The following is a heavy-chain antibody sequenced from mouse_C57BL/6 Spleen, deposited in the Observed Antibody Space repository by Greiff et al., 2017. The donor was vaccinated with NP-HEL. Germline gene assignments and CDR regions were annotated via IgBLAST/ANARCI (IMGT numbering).Heavy chain of an antibody. CDR1: GFTFTDYY. D-gene: IGHD2-5*01. CDR3: ARVSNLDFDY. V-gene: IGHV7-3*01. CDR2: IRNKANGYTT. J-gene: IGHJ2*01. Sequence: EVQLVESGGGLVQPGGSLSLSCAASGFTFTDYYMSWVRQPPGKALEWLGFIRNKANGYTTEYSASVKGRFTISRDNSQSILYLQMNAVRAEDSATYYCARVSNLDFDYWGQGTTLTVSS.